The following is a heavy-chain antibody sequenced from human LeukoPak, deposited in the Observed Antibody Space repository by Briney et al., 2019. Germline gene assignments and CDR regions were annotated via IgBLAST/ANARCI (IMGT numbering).Heavy chain of an antibody. Sequence: PGGSLRLSCAASGFTFSSHWMHWVRQAPGKGLEWVAVIWSDASNRFYAGSVKGRFTISRDNSQNTLFLQMNSLRAEDTAMYYCARDAQRGFDYSNSLEYWGHGTLVTVSS. J-gene: IGHJ4*01. CDR1: GFTFSSHW. CDR2: IWSDASNR. CDR3: ARDAQRGFDYSNSLEY. V-gene: IGHV3-33*08. D-gene: IGHD4-11*01.